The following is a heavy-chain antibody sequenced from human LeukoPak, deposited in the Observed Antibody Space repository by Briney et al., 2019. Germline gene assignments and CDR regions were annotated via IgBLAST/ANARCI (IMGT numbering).Heavy chain of an antibody. CDR3: ARDNSSHYDFWSGYYRGGYFDY. Sequence: GASVKVSCKASGYTFTSYDINWVRQATGQGLEWMGWMNPNSGNTGYAQKFQGRVTITADESTSTAYMELSSLRSEDTAVYYCARDNSSHYDFWSGYYRGGYFDYWGQGTLVTVSS. D-gene: IGHD3-3*01. CDR2: MNPNSGNT. CDR1: GYTFTSYD. V-gene: IGHV1-8*01. J-gene: IGHJ4*02.